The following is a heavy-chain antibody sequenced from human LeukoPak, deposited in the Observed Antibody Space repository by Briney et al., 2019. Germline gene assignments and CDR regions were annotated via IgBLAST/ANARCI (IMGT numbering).Heavy chain of an antibody. D-gene: IGHD5-18*01. Sequence: ASVTVSCKASGYTFTSYAMHWVRQAPGQRLEWMGWINAGNGNTKYSQKFQGRVTITRDTSASTAYMELSSLRSEDTAVYYCARVDTAMVIGYWGQGTLVTVSS. CDR1: GYTFTSYA. V-gene: IGHV1-3*01. CDR3: ARVDTAMVIGY. CDR2: INAGNGNT. J-gene: IGHJ4*02.